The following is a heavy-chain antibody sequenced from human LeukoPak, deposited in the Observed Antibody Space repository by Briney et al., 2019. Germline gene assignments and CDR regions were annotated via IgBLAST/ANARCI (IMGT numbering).Heavy chain of an antibody. V-gene: IGHV3-48*03. J-gene: IGHJ6*02. CDR3: ARDVIVGASGVYDYYGLDV. D-gene: IGHD1-26*01. CDR1: GFTFNYYE. Sequence: GGSLRLSCAASGFTFNYYEMPSVRQAPGKGLDWVSYISGSGTTIYYADSVKGRFTISRDNAKNSLYLQMNTLRAEDTAVYYCARDVIVGASGVYDYYGLDVWGQGTTVTVSS. CDR2: ISGSGTTI.